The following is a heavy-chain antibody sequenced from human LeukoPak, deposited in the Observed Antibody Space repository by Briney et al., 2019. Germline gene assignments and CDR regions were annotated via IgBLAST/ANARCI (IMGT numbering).Heavy chain of an antibody. D-gene: IGHD4-23*01. CDR1: GGSINNDY. J-gene: IGHJ4*02. CDR2: IFYSGGT. CDR3: ATHHSSTVVADD. Sequence: PSETLSLTCTVSGGSINNDYWSWIRQSPGKGLEWIGYIFYSGGTNYNTSLKTRVTISIDTSKTQFSLRLSSVTAADTAVYYCATHHSSTVVADDWGQGILVTVSS. V-gene: IGHV4-59*08.